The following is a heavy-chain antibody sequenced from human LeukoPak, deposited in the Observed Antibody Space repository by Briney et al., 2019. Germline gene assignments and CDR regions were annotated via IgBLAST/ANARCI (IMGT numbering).Heavy chain of an antibody. Sequence: SVKVSCKASGGTFSSYAISWVRQAPGQGLEWMGGIIPIFGTANYAQKFQGRVTITADESTSTAYMELSSLRSEDTAVYYCAGTYYDFWSGYSHYYYYMDVGGKGTTVTVSS. D-gene: IGHD3-3*01. CDR3: AGTYYDFWSGYSHYYYYMDV. V-gene: IGHV1-69*01. J-gene: IGHJ6*03. CDR1: GGTFSSYA. CDR2: IIPIFGTA.